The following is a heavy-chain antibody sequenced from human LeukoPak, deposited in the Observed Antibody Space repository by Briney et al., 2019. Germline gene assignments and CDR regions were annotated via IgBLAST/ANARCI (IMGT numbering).Heavy chain of an antibody. D-gene: IGHD3-22*01. CDR3: ATTRSYYYDNSGPDAFDI. J-gene: IGHJ3*02. Sequence: ASVKVSCKASGYIFIGYYIHWVRQAPGQGLEWMGWINPNSGVTNYAQKLQGWVAMTRDTSISTAYMELSGLRSDDTAVYYCATTRSYYYDNSGPDAFDIWGQGTMVTVSS. CDR2: INPNSGVT. CDR1: GYIFIGYY. V-gene: IGHV1-2*04.